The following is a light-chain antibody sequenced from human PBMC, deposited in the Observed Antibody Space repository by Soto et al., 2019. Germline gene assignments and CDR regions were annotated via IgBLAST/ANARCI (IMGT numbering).Light chain of an antibody. CDR3: QQYENLPT. J-gene: IGKJ5*01. CDR1: QSISSW. V-gene: IGKV1-5*03. CDR2: KAS. Sequence: DIQMTQSGSTLSASVGDRVTITCRASQSISSWLAWYQQKPGKAPKLLIYKASSLESGVPSRFSGSGSGTEFTLTISSLQPEDIATYYCQQYENLPTFGQGTRLEI.